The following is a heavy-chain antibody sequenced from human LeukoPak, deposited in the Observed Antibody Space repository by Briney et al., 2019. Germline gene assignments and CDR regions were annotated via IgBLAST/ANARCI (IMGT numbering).Heavy chain of an antibody. Sequence: ASVKVSCKASGYTFTSYDINWVRQATGQGLEWMGWMNPNSGNTGYAQKFQGRVTITRNTSISTAYMELSSLKASDTAMYYCARHGELGNWFDPWGQGTLVTVSS. D-gene: IGHD3-16*01. V-gene: IGHV1-8*03. CDR3: ARHGELGNWFDP. J-gene: IGHJ5*02. CDR2: MNPNSGNT. CDR1: GYTFTSYD.